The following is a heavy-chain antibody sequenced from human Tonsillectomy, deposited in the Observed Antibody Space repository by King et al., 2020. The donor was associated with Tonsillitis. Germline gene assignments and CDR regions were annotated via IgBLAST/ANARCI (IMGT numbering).Heavy chain of an antibody. CDR3: ARDSDYGSGSYFDY. J-gene: IGHJ4*02. CDR1: GFTFSSYW. D-gene: IGHD3-10*01. Sequence: GQLVQSGGGLVQPGGSLRLSCAASGFTFSSYWMSWVRQAPGKGLEWVAKIKQDGSEKYYVDSVKGRFTISRDNAKNALYLQMNSLRAEDTAVYYCARDSDYGSGSYFDYWGQGTLVTVSS. V-gene: IGHV3-7*03. CDR2: IKQDGSEK.